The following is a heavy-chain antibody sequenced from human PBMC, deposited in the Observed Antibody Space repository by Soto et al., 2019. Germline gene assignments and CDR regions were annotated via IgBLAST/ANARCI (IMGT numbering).Heavy chain of an antibody. CDR1: GFTFSSYA. CDR3: ARVLANPYSGYGYYFDY. D-gene: IGHD5-12*01. V-gene: IGHV3-30-3*01. CDR2: ISYDGSNK. Sequence: QVQLVESGGGVVQPGRSLRLSCAASGFTFSSYAMHWVRQAPGKGLEWVAVISYDGSNKYYADSVKGRFTISRDNSKNTLYLQMNSLRAEDTAVYYCARVLANPYSGYGYYFDYWGQGTLVTVSS. J-gene: IGHJ4*02.